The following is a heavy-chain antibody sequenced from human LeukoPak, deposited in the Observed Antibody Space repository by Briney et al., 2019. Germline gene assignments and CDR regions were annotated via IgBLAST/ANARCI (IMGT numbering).Heavy chain of an antibody. CDR1: GFTFSSYA. Sequence: GGSLRLSCATSGFTFSSYAMHWVRQAPGKGLEWVSYISSSGSTIYYADSVKGRFTISRDNAKNSLYLQMNSLRAEDTAVYYCARDLEGFDYWGQGTLVTVSS. CDR3: ARDLEGFDY. CDR2: ISSSGSTI. J-gene: IGHJ4*02. D-gene: IGHD3-3*01. V-gene: IGHV3-48*03.